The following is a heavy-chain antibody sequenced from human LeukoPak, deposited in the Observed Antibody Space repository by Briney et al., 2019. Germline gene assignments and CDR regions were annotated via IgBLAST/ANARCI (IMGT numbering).Heavy chain of an antibody. V-gene: IGHV6-1*01. J-gene: IGHJ3*02. CDR3: ARIPWYDSSGYSDAFDI. CDR1: GDSVSSNSAA. D-gene: IGHD3-22*01. CDR2: TYYRSKWCN. Sequence: SQTLSLTCAISGDSVSSNSAAWNWIRQSPSRGLEWLGRTYYRSKWCNDYAVSVKSRITINPDTSKNQFSLQLNSVTPEDTAVYYCARIPWYDSSGYSDAFDIWGQGTMVTVSS.